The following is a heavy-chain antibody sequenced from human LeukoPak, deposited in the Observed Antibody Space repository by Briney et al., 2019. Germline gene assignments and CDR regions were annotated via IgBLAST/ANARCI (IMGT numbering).Heavy chain of an antibody. CDR2: IYYSGST. J-gene: IGHJ5*02. Sequence: GSLRLSCAASGFTFSTYSMSWVRQAPGKGLEWIGYIYYSGSTNYNPSLKSRVTISVDTSKNQFSLKLSSVTAADTAVYYCARVGVPYYYGSGSYYNYWFDPWGQGTLVTVSS. V-gene: IGHV4-59*01. D-gene: IGHD3-10*01. CDR3: ARVGVPYYYGSGSYYNYWFDP. CDR1: GFTFSTYS.